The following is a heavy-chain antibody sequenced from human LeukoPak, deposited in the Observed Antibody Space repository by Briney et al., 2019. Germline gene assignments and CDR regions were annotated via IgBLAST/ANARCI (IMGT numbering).Heavy chain of an antibody. J-gene: IGHJ4*02. CDR1: GFTFSSYW. CDR2: IRQAGNEK. V-gene: IGHV3-7*01. Sequence: PGGSLRLSCTASGFTFSSYWMSWVRQAPGKGLEWVASIRQAGNEKFYVDAVKGRFTISRDNTKNSVSLQMNSLRDEDTAVYYCARDRYYDSRGYSNWGQGTLVTVSS. D-gene: IGHD3-22*01. CDR3: ARDRYYDSRGYSN.